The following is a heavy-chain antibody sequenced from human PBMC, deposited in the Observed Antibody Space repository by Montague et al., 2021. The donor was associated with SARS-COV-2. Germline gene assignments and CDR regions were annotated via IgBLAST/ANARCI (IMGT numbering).Heavy chain of an antibody. CDR3: ARREDYYGSGSYPN. Sequence: SETLSLTCTVSGGSILSSSYYWGWIRQPPGNVLEWIGSIYYSGSTYYNPSLKSRVTISVDTSKNQFSLKLSSVTAADTAVYYCARREDYYGSGSYPNWGQGTLVNVSS. J-gene: IGHJ4*02. D-gene: IGHD3-10*01. V-gene: IGHV4-39*01. CDR2: IYYSGST. CDR1: GGSILSSSYY.